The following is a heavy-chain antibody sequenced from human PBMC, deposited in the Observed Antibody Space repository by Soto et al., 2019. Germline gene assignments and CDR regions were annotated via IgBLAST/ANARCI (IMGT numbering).Heavy chain of an antibody. J-gene: IGHJ4*02. D-gene: IGHD3-10*01. CDR2: IWYDGSDK. V-gene: IGHV3-33*01. CDR3: ARNRVPYGSGGYLTRFDY. Sequence: QVQLVESGGGVVQPGRSLRLSCTASGFTFSSYGMHWVRQAPGKGLEWVAVIWYDGSDKYYADSVKGRFTISRDNSKNTLYLQMNSLRAEDTAVYYCARNRVPYGSGGYLTRFDYWGQGTLVTVSS. CDR1: GFTFSSYG.